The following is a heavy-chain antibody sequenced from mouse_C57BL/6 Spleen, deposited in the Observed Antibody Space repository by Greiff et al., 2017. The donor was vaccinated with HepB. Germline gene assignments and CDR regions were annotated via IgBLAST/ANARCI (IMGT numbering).Heavy chain of an antibody. D-gene: IGHD1-1*01. V-gene: IGHV1-64*01. CDR3: ARALITTVVADYAMDY. CDR2: IHPNSGST. Sequence: VQLQQPGAELVKPGASVKLSCKASGYTFTSYWMHWVKQRPGQGLEWIGMIHPNSGSTNYNEKFKSKATLTVDKSSSTAYMQLSSRTSEDAAVYYCARALITTVVADYAMDYWGQGTSVTVSS. J-gene: IGHJ4*01. CDR1: GYTFTSYW.